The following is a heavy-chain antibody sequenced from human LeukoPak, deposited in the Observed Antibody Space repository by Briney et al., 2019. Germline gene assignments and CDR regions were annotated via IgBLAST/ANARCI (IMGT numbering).Heavy chain of an antibody. CDR3: ALVVTPIYYFDY. CDR2: INHSGST. CDR1: GYSISSGYY. D-gene: IGHD4-23*01. J-gene: IGHJ4*02. V-gene: IGHV4-38-2*02. Sequence: SETLSLTCTVSGYSISSGYYWSWIRQPPGKGLEWIGEINHSGSTNYNPSLKSRVTISVDTSKNQFSLKLSSVTAADTAVYYCALVVTPIYYFDYWGQGTLVTVSS.